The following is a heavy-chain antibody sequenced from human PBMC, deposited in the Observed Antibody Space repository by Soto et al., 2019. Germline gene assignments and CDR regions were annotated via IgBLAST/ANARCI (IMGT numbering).Heavy chain of an antibody. CDR1: GFTFSSYA. CDR2: ISYDGSNK. V-gene: IGHV3-30-3*01. D-gene: IGHD3-22*01. CDR3: ARALAGYYDSSGYFDY. Sequence: QVQLVESGGGVVQPGRSLRLSCAASGFTFSSYAMHWVRKAPGKGLEWVAVISYDGSNKYYADSVKGRFTISRDNSKNTLYLQMNSLRAEDTAVYYCARALAGYYDSSGYFDYWGQGTLVTVSS. J-gene: IGHJ4*02.